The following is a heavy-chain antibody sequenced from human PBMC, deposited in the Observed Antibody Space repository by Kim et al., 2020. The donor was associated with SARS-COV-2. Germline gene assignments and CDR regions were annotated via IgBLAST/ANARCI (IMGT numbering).Heavy chain of an antibody. V-gene: IGHV4-59*01. CDR3: ARDRYGDYPDGMDV. J-gene: IGHJ6*02. CDR1: GGSISSYY. CDR2: IYYSGST. D-gene: IGHD4-17*01. Sequence: SETLSLTCTVSGGSISSYYWSCIRQPPGKGLEWIGYIYYSGSTNYNPSLKSRVTISVDTSKNQFSLKLSSVTAADTAVYYCARDRYGDYPDGMDVWGQGTTVTVSS.